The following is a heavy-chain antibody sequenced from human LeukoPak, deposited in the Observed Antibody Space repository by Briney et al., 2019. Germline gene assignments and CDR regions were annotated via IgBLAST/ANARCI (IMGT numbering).Heavy chain of an antibody. CDR3: AKDIGGYCSSTSCSLDY. D-gene: IGHD2-2*01. V-gene: IGHV3-9*01. CDR1: GFTFDDYA. CDR2: ISWNSGSI. Sequence: GGSLRLSCAASGFTFDDYAMHWVRHAPGTGLEWDSGISWNSGSIGYADSVKGRFTISRDNAKNSLYLQMNSLRAEDTALYYCAKDIGGYCSSTSCSLDYWGQGTLVTVSS. J-gene: IGHJ4*02.